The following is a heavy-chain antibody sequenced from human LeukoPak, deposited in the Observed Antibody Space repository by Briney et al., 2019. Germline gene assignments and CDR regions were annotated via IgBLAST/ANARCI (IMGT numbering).Heavy chain of an antibody. V-gene: IGHV4-30-2*01. D-gene: IGHD3-22*01. CDR1: GGSISSYY. CDR3: ARIPLDDSSGYFSRGAFDI. J-gene: IGHJ3*02. CDR2: IYHSGST. Sequence: SQTLSLTCTVSGGSISSYYWSWIRQPPGKGLEWIGYIYHSGSTYYNPSLKSRVTISVDRSKNQFSLKLSSVTAADTAVYYCARIPLDDSSGYFSRGAFDIWGQGTMVTVSS.